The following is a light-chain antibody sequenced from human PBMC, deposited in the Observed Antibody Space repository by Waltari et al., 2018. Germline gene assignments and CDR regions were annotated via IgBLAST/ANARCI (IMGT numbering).Light chain of an antibody. J-gene: IGKJ4*01. V-gene: IGKV3-11*01. CDR1: QIVSSY. CDR3: QQRSNWPPLT. CDR2: DAS. Sequence: EIVLTQSPATLSLSPGDIATLHCRASQIVSSYLAWYQQKPGQAPRLLIYDASNRATGIPARFSGSGSGTDFTLTISSLEPEDFAVYYCQQRSNWPPLTFGGGTKVEIK.